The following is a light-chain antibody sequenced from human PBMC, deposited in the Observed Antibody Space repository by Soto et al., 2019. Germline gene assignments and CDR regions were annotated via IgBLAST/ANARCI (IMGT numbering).Light chain of an antibody. CDR3: SSYTSSSPYV. Sequence: QSVLTQPASASGSPGQSITISCTGTSSDVGGYNYVSWYQQHPGKAPKLMIYDVSNRPSGVSNRFSGSKSGNTASLTISGLQAEDEADYYCSSYTSSSPYVFGTGTRSPS. V-gene: IGLV2-14*01. CDR1: SSDVGGYNY. J-gene: IGLJ1*01. CDR2: DVS.